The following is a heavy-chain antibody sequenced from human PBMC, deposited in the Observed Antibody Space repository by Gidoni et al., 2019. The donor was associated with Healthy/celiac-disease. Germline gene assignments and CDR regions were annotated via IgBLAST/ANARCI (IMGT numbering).Heavy chain of an antibody. CDR2: IYYSGST. CDR1: VGSISSSSYY. V-gene: IGHV4-39*01. CDR3: ARHGVSGWSKSDDWYFDL. J-gene: IGHJ2*01. Sequence: QLQLQESGPGLVTPSATLSLTCTVSVGSISSSSYYWGWIRQPPGKGLEWIGSIYYSGSTYYNPALKSRVTISVDTSKNQFSLKLSSVTAADTAVYYCARHGVSGWSKSDDWYFDLWGRGTLVTVSS. D-gene: IGHD6-19*01.